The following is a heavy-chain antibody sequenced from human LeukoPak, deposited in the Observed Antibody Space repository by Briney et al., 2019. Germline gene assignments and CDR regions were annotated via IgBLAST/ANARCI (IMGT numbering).Heavy chain of an antibody. V-gene: IGHV4-39*02. J-gene: IGHJ4*02. CDR3: AREGYGDYRFDY. CDR2: IYYSGST. Sequence: SETLSLTCTVSGVSISSSSYYWGWIRQPPGKGLEWIGSIYYSGSTYYNPSLKSRVTISVDTSKNQFSLKLSSVTAADTAVYYCAREGYGDYRFDYWGQGTLVTVSS. D-gene: IGHD4-17*01. CDR1: GVSISSSSYY.